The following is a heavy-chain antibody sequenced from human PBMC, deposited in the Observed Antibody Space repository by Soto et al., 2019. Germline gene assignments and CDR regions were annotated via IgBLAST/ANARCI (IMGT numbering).Heavy chain of an antibody. J-gene: IGHJ4*02. CDR3: AKVWGEDGYCTRTSCLYYFHH. Sequence: EVQLLESGGGLVQPGGSLRLSCEASGFTFSASAMSWVRQAPRKGLEWVSTISDSGSTYYADSVKGRFTISRDNSKNTLYLQMNSLRAEDTAGYHCAKVWGEDGYCTRTSCLYYFHHWGQGVLVTVSS. V-gene: IGHV3-23*01. CDR1: GFTFSASA. CDR2: ISDSGST. D-gene: IGHD2-2*03.